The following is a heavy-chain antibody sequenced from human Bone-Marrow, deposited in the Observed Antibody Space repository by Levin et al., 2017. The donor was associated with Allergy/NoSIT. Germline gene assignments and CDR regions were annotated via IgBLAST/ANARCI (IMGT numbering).Heavy chain of an antibody. J-gene: IGHJ6*03. Sequence: LSLTCAASGFTFSSSSMNWVRQAPGKGLEWVSSISSSSSYIYYADSVKGRFTISRDNAKNSLYLQMNSLRAEDTAVYYCARDSSSSIYYYYYMDVWGKGTTVTVSS. D-gene: IGHD6-6*01. CDR3: ARDSSSSIYYYYYMDV. CDR2: ISSSSSYI. V-gene: IGHV3-21*01. CDR1: GFTFSSSS.